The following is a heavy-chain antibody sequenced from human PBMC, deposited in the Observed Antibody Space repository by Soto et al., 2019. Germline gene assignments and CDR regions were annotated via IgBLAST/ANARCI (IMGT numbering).Heavy chain of an antibody. CDR2: IIPILGIA. CDR1: GGTFSSYT. J-gene: IGHJ3*02. Sequence: SVKVSCKASGGTFSSYTISWVRQAPGQGLEWMGRIIPILGIANYAQKFQGRVTITADKSTSTAYMELSSLRSEDTAVYYCARGYCSGGSCNGAIDIWGQGTMVTVSS. V-gene: IGHV1-69*02. D-gene: IGHD2-15*01. CDR3: ARGYCSGGSCNGAIDI.